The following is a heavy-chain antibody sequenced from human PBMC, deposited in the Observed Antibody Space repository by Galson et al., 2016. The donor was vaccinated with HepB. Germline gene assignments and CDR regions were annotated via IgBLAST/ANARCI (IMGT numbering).Heavy chain of an antibody. CDR3: ASGYSYGFVF. CDR2: IYFDGTET. V-gene: IGHV3-74*03. Sequence: SLRLSCAASGFTFSTFPMHWVRQAPGEGLVWVSRIYFDGTETKYADSVKGRFTISGDNPKNTLYLQMNSLRAEDTAVYYCASGYSYGFVFWGQGTLVIVSS. CDR1: GFTFSTFP. J-gene: IGHJ4*02. D-gene: IGHD5-18*01.